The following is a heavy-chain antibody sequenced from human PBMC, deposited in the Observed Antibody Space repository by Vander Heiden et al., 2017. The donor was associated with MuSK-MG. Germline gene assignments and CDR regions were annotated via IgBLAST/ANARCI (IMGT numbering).Heavy chain of an antibody. CDR1: GGSFSGYY. CDR2: INHSGST. D-gene: IGHD3-16*01. V-gene: IGHV4-34*01. Sequence: QVQLQQWRAGLFKPSEPLSLTCAVYGGSFSGYYWSWIRQPPGKGLEWSGEINHSGSTNYNPSLKSRVTISVDTSKNQFSLKLSSVTAADTAVYYCARGPVYYERRYYYYYYMDVWGKGTTVTVSS. J-gene: IGHJ6*03. CDR3: ARGPVYYERRYYYYYYMDV.